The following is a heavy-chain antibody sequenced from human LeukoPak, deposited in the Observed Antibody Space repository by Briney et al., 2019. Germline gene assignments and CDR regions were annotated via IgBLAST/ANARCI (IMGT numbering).Heavy chain of an antibody. D-gene: IGHD4-17*01. Sequence: SETLSLTCTVSAPSITSYYCSWIRQPPGKGLEWIGYIYTSGSTNYNPSLKSRVTISVDTSKNQCSLTLSSVTAGDTVVYYGTRGFYGDYPWYWGQGALVTVSS. V-gene: IGHV4-4*09. CDR1: APSITSYY. CDR3: TRGFYGDYPWY. J-gene: IGHJ4*02. CDR2: IYTSGST.